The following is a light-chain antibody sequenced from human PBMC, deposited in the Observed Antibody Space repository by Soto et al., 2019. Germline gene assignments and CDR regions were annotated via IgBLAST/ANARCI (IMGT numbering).Light chain of an antibody. J-gene: IGKJ3*01. V-gene: IGKV3-20*01. CDR1: QSVSSTY. Sequence: EIVLTQSPGTLSLSPGERATLSCRASQSVSSTYLAWYQQKPGQAPRLLIYEVSIRATGIPDRFSGSGSGTDFTLTISRLEPEDFAVYYCQQYGRSPGLITFGPGTKVDIK. CDR3: QQYGRSPGLIT. CDR2: EVS.